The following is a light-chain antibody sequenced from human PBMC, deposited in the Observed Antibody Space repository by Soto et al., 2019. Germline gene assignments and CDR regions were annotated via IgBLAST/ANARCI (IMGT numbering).Light chain of an antibody. J-gene: IGLJ1*01. CDR3: TAYAGGNNV. Sequence: QSVLTQPPAASGSPGQSGTISCTGTSSDVGGYNYVSWYQQHPGKVPKLMVYEVNKRPSGVPDRVSCSKSGNTPSLTVSGLQAEDEADYYCTAYAGGNNVFGTGTKLTVL. CDR1: SSDVGGYNY. V-gene: IGLV2-8*01. CDR2: EVN.